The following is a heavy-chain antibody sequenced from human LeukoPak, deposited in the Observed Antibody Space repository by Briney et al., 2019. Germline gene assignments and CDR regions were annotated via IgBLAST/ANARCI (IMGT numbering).Heavy chain of an antibody. J-gene: IGHJ6*02. Sequence: GGSLRLSCAASGFTFSSYAMSWVRQAPGKGLEWVSAISGSGGSTYYADSVKGRFTISRDNSKNTLYLQMNSLRAEDTAVYYCAKAFGYCSSTSCLIPYYYGMDVWGQGATVTVSS. CDR2: ISGSGGST. CDR3: AKAFGYCSSTSCLIPYYYGMDV. CDR1: GFTFSSYA. V-gene: IGHV3-23*01. D-gene: IGHD2-2*01.